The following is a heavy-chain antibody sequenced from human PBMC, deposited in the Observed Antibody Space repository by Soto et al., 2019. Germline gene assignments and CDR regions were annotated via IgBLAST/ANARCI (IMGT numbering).Heavy chain of an antibody. CDR2: IYYSGST. D-gene: IGHD6-19*01. V-gene: IGHV4-59*01. CDR1: GGSISGYY. CDR3: ARGDIAVIDLKYDYSAMDV. J-gene: IGHJ6*02. Sequence: PSETLSLTCTVSGGSISGYYWSWIRQPPGKGLEWIGYIYYSGSTNYNPSLKSRVTISVDTSKNQFSLKLSSLRLEDTAVYYCARGDIAVIDLKYDYSAMDVWGQGTTVTVSS.